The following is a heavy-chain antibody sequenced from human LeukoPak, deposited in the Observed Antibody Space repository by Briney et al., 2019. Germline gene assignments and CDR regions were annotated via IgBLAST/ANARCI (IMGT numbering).Heavy chain of an antibody. V-gene: IGHV1-69*13. Sequence: GASVKVSCKASGGTFSSYAISWVRQAPGQGLEWMGGIIPIFGTANYAQKFQGRVTITADESTSTAYMELSSLRSEDTAVYYCARALWPQYQFWRGGNWFDPWGQGTLVTVSS. CDR2: IIPIFGTA. D-gene: IGHD3-3*01. J-gene: IGHJ5*02. CDR3: ARALWPQYQFWRGGNWFDP. CDR1: GGTFSSYA.